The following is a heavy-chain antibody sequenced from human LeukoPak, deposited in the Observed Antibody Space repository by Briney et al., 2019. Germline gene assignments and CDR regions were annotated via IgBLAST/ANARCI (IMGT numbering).Heavy chain of an antibody. CDR3: ARSEPVVAARSWFDP. D-gene: IGHD2-15*01. Sequence: GASVKVSCKASGYTFTGYYMHWVRQAPGQGLEWMGWINPNSGGTNYAQKFQGWVTMTRDTSISTAYMELSRLRSDDTAVYYCARSEPVVAARSWFDPWGQGTLVTVCS. CDR1: GYTFTGYY. V-gene: IGHV1-2*04. J-gene: IGHJ5*02. CDR2: INPNSGGT.